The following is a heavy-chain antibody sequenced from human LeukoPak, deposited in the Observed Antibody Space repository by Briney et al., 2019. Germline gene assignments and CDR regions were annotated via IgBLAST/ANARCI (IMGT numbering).Heavy chain of an antibody. CDR1: GGSISNYY. CDR2: IFYSGST. J-gene: IGHJ4*02. Sequence: SETLSLTCTASGGSISNYYWGWIRQPPGKGLEWIGNIFYSGSTHYNPSLKSRVTISVDTSKNQFSLKLNSVTAADTAVYHCAGLVVGTATIDYWGQGTLVTVSS. V-gene: IGHV4-39*01. D-gene: IGHD2-21*02. CDR3: AGLVVGTATIDY.